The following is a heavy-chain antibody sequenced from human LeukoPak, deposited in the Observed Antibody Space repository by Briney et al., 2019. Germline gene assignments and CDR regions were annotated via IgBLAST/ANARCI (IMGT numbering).Heavy chain of an antibody. D-gene: IGHD3-10*01. Sequence: SETLSLSCTVSGGSISSYYWSWIRQPPGKGLEWIGYIYYSGSTNYNPSLKSRVTISVDTSKNQFSLKLSSVTAADTAVYYCARGGEEVGELLSPPASLHYWGQGTLVTVSS. CDR3: ARGGEEVGELLSPPASLHY. CDR1: GGSISSYY. V-gene: IGHV4-59*01. J-gene: IGHJ4*02. CDR2: IYYSGST.